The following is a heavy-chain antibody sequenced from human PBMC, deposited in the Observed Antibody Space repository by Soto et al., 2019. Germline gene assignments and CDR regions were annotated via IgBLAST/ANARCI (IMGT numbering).Heavy chain of an antibody. J-gene: IGHJ4*02. V-gene: IGHV4-31*03. Sequence: QVQLQESGPGLVKPSQTLSLTCNVSGESISSGGYYWSWIRHHPGKGLEWIGYIYDSESAYYNPSLKRRVXXXMXXPKNHFAMRLSSVTGADTAVYYCARASSSSSAADYWGQGTLVTVSS. D-gene: IGHD6-6*01. CDR3: ARASSSSSAADY. CDR2: IYDSESA. CDR1: GESISSGGYY.